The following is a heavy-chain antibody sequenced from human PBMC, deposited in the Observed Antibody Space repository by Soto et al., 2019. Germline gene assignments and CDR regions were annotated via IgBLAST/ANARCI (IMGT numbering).Heavy chain of an antibody. D-gene: IGHD3-3*01. CDR2: INSDGSST. CDR1: GFTFSSYW. J-gene: IGHJ6*02. CDR3: AREPEYYDFWSGYYPGLGTYYYNGMDV. Sequence: WRSLRLSCAASGFTFSSYWMHCVRQAPGKGLVWVSRINSDGSSTSYADSVKGRFTISRDNAKNTLYLQMNSLRAEDTAVYYCAREPEYYDFWSGYYPGLGTYYYNGMDVWGQGTTVTVSS. V-gene: IGHV3-74*01.